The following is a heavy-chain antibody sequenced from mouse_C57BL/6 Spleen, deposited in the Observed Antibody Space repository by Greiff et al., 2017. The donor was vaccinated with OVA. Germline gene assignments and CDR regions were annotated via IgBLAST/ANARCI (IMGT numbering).Heavy chain of an antibody. Sequence: EVKLQESGGDLVKPGGSLKLSCAASGFTFSSYGMSWVRQTPDKRLEWVATISSGGSYTYYPDSVKGRFTISRDNAKNTLYLQMSSLKSEDTAMYYCARLPFTTTGGYYFDYWGQGTTLTVSS. V-gene: IGHV5-6*01. D-gene: IGHD1-1*01. CDR2: ISSGGSYT. J-gene: IGHJ2*01. CDR3: ARLPFTTTGGYYFDY. CDR1: GFTFSSYG.